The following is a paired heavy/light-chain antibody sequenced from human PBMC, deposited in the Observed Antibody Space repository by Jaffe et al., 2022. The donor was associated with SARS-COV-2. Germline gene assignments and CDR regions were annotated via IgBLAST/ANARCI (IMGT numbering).Light chain of an antibody. J-gene: IGKJ1*01. Sequence: EIVMTQSPDSLAVSLGERATINCKSSQNILYSSNNKNYLAWYQQKPGQPPKLLFYWASTRESGVPDRFSGSGSGTDFTLTISSLQAEDVAVYYCQQFYSAPVTFGQGTKVEIK. CDR3: QQFYSAPVT. CDR2: WAS. V-gene: IGKV4-1*01. CDR1: QNILYSSNNKNY.
Heavy chain of an antibody. J-gene: IGHJ4*02. CDR1: GSSISSGNYY. CDR3: ARGPGSGSYHVDY. CDR2: IYSSGST. V-gene: IGHV4-61*02. D-gene: IGHD3-10*01. Sequence: QVQLQESGPGLVKPSQTLSLTCTVSGSSISSGNYYWNWIRQPAGKGLEWIGRIYSSGSTSYNPSLTSRVTISVDTSKDQLSLRLSSVTAADTAVYYCARGPGSGSYHVDYWGRGTLVTVSS.